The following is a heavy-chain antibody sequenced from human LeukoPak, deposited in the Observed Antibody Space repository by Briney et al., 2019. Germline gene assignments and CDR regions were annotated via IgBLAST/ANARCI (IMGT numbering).Heavy chain of an antibody. D-gene: IGHD6-6*01. V-gene: IGHV3-48*04. CDR2: INNSSSTI. J-gene: IGHJ5*02. CDR1: GFTFSSYI. Sequence: PGGSLRLSCAASGFTFSSYIMHWVRQAPGKGLEWVSYINNSSSTIYYADSVKGRFTIFRDDAKNSVDLEMNSLRADDTAVYYCAREGYSSSPYNWFDPWGQGTLVTVSS. CDR3: AREGYSSSPYNWFDP.